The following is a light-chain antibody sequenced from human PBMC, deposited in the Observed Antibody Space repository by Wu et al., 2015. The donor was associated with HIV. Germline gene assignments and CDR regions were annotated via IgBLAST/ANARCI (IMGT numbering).Light chain of an antibody. Sequence: EIVLTQSPGTLSLSPGDRATLSCTTSQSISTAYVAWYQQKPGQAPRLLIYGASSRATGIPDRFSGSGSGTDFTLTIRRPEPEDIAVYYCQQYGSSPYTFGQGTKLEI. CDR1: QSISTAY. V-gene: IGKV3-20*01. J-gene: IGKJ2*01. CDR2: GAS. CDR3: QQYGSSPYT.